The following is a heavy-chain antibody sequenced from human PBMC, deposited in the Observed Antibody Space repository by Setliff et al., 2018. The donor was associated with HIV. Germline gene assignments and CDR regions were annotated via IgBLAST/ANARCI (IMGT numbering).Heavy chain of an antibody. D-gene: IGHD6-13*01. CDR1: GGSTDSGSYY. Sequence: SETLSLTCTVSGGSTDSGSYYWAWIRQPPGKGLEWIGSMYYTGSTYYIPSLKSRATISIDTSKNQLSLKLRSVTAADTAVYYCARIGSGWSVGWFDPWGQGTLVTVSS. CDR2: MYYTGST. V-gene: IGHV4-39*07. CDR3: ARIGSGWSVGWFDP. J-gene: IGHJ5*02.